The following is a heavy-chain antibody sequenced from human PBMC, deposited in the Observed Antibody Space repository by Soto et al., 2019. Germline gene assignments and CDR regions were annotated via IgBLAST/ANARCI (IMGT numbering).Heavy chain of an antibody. CDR3: AREHTIFGVAPNWFDP. V-gene: IGHV1-69*01. Sequence: QVQLVQSGAEVKKPGSSVKVSCKASGGTFSSYAISWVRQAPGQGLEWMGGIIPILGTANYAQKFQGRVTITADESTSTAYMELSSLRSEDTAVYYCAREHTIFGVAPNWFDPWGQGTLVTVSS. CDR2: IIPILGTA. CDR1: GGTFSSYA. D-gene: IGHD3-3*01. J-gene: IGHJ5*02.